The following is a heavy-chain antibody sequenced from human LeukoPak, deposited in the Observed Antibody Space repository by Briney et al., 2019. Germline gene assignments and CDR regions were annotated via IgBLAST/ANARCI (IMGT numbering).Heavy chain of an antibody. V-gene: IGHV1-8*01. D-gene: IGHD6-19*01. J-gene: IGHJ4*02. CDR1: VYTFTSYD. CDR3: ARGRIAVAGGDY. Sequence: ASVKVSCKASVYTFTSYDINWVRQATGQGLEWMGWMNPNSGNTGYAQKFQGRVTMTRNTSISTAYMELSSLRSEDTAVYYCARGRIAVAGGDYWGQGTLVTVSS. CDR2: MNPNSGNT.